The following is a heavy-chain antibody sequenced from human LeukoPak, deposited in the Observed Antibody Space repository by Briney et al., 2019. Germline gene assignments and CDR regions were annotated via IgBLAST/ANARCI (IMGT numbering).Heavy chain of an antibody. CDR1: GFTFDDYG. CDR3: ARGIAAAGPEYFQH. J-gene: IGHJ1*01. Sequence: GGSLRLSCAASGFTFDDYGMSWVRQAPGKGLEWVSGINWNGGSTGCADSVKGRFTISRDNAKNSLYLQMNSLRAEDTAVYYCARGIAAAGPEYFQHWGQGTLVTVSS. V-gene: IGHV3-20*04. D-gene: IGHD6-13*01. CDR2: INWNGGST.